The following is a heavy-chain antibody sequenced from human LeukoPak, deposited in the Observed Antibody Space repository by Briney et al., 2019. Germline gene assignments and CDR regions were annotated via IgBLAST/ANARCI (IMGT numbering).Heavy chain of an antibody. CDR3: ARVDGEMPSIVDY. D-gene: IGHD5-24*01. CDR2: ISAYNGHI. J-gene: IGHJ4*02. V-gene: IGHV1-18*01. Sequence: ASVKVSCKASGYTFTSYGTSWVRQAPGQGLEWMGWISAYNGHIDYAQNFQVRVTMTTDTSTTTAYLELRSLRSDDTAVYYCARVDGEMPSIVDYWGQGTLITVSS. CDR1: GYTFTSYG.